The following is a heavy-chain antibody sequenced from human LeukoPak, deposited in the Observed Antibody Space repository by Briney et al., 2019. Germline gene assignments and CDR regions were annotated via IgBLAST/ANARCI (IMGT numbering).Heavy chain of an antibody. D-gene: IGHD4-17*01. Sequence: SVKVSCKASGFTFTSSAVQWVRQAPGQGLEWMGGIIPIFGTANYAQKFQGRVTITADESTSTAYMELSSLRSEDTAVYYCARTSDDYGLYWGQGTLVTVSS. CDR3: ARTSDDYGLY. CDR1: GFTFTSSA. CDR2: IIPIFGTA. V-gene: IGHV1-69*13. J-gene: IGHJ4*02.